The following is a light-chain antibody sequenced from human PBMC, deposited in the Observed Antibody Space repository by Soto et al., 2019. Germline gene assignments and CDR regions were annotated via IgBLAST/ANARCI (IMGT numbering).Light chain of an antibody. J-gene: IGLJ1*01. Sequence: QSVLTQPASVSGSPGQSVAISCTGTSSDVGGYNYVSWYQQHPGKAPKLMIQAVINRPSGVSDRFSGSKSGNTASLTISGLQAEDEADYYCSSYTSTSTYVFGSGTKVTVL. CDR1: SSDVGGYNY. CDR2: AVI. CDR3: SSYTSTSTYV. V-gene: IGLV2-14*01.